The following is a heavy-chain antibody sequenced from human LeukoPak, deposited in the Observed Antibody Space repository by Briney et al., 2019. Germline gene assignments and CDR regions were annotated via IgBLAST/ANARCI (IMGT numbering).Heavy chain of an antibody. CDR1: GGSVSSSFYS. D-gene: IGHD5-12*01. CDR2: MYYSGSA. Sequence: PSETLSLTCNVSGGSVSSSFYSWGWIRQPPGKGLEWIGSMYYSGSAHYNLSLKSRVTMSVDTSKNQFSLKLSSVTAADTAIYFCASATTYSIDDWGRGTLVTVSS. V-gene: IGHV4-39*01. CDR3: ASATTYSIDD. J-gene: IGHJ4*01.